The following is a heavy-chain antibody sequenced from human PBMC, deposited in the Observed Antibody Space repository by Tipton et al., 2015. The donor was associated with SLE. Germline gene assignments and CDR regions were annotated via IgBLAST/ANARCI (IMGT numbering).Heavy chain of an antibody. J-gene: IGHJ3*02. CDR3: ASGTLDTLDI. V-gene: IGHV4-39*07. CDR1: GGSITNSNYF. CDR2: IYYSGSP. Sequence: TLSLTCSVSGGSITNSNYFWGWIRQPPGKGLEWIGNIYYSGSPYYNPSLKSRVTISVNTSKNQFSLRLSSVTAADTAMFYCASGTLDTLDIWGQGTMVTVSS. D-gene: IGHD1-26*01.